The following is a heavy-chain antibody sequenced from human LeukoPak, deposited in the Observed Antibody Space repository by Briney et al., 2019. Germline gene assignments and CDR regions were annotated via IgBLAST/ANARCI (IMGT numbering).Heavy chain of an antibody. V-gene: IGHV3-21*01. CDR3: ARDSSSWYYYGMDV. Sequence: SGGSLRLSCAASGFTFSSYSMNWVRQAPGKGLEWVSSISSSSSYIYYADSVKGRFTISRDNAKNSLYLQMNSLRAEDTAVYYCARDSSSWYYYGMDVWGQGTTVTVSS. CDR2: ISSSSSYI. CDR1: GFTFSSYS. J-gene: IGHJ6*02. D-gene: IGHD6-13*01.